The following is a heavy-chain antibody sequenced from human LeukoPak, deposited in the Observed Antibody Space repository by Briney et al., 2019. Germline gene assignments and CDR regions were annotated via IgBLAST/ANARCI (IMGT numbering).Heavy chain of an antibody. Sequence: GGSLRLSCAASGFTFSSYAMHWVRQAPGRGLEWVAITSYDGINKYYADSVKGRFTISRDNSKNTLHLQMNSLRAEDTAVYYCARGTGSGSYYFGYWGQGTLVTVSS. J-gene: IGHJ4*02. CDR2: TSYDGINK. V-gene: IGHV3-30-3*01. CDR3: ARGTGSGSYYFGY. CDR1: GFTFSSYA. D-gene: IGHD3-10*01.